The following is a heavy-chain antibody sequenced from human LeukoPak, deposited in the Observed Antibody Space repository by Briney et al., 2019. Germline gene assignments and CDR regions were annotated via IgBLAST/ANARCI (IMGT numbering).Heavy chain of an antibody. D-gene: IGHD2-8*01. Sequence: SETLSLTCTFSGASISTGGYYWTWIRQPPGEGLEWIGYIYYSGSTYYNPSLKSRVTISVDTSKNQFSLKLSSVTAADTAVYYCARGKDGVLNDYWGQGTLVTVSS. J-gene: IGHJ4*02. CDR2: IYYSGST. CDR3: ARGKDGVLNDY. CDR1: GASISTGGYY. V-gene: IGHV4-31*03.